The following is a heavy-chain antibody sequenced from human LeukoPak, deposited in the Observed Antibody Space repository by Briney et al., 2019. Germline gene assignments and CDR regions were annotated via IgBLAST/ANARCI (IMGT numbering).Heavy chain of an antibody. V-gene: IGHV4-61*01. J-gene: IGHJ5*02. Sequence: SETLSLTCTVSGYSISSGYYWGWIRQPPGKGLEWIGYIYYSGSTNYNPSLKSRVTISVDTSKNQFSLKLSSVTAADTAVYYCARERTMVRGDNWFDPWGQGTLVTVSS. CDR2: IYYSGST. CDR3: ARERTMVRGDNWFDP. CDR1: GYSISSGYY. D-gene: IGHD3-10*01.